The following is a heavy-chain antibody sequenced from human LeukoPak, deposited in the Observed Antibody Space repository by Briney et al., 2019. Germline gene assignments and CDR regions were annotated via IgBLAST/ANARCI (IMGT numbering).Heavy chain of an antibody. CDR3: AYFGVAHWVDV. Sequence: SETLSPTCTVSGGSISSHYWSWIRQPPGKGLEWIGYIYYSGSTNYNPSLKSRVTISVDTSKNQFSLKLSSVTAADTAVYYCAYFGVAHWVDVWGKGTTVTVSS. J-gene: IGHJ6*04. D-gene: IGHD3-3*01. V-gene: IGHV4-59*11. CDR2: IYYSGST. CDR1: GGSISSHY.